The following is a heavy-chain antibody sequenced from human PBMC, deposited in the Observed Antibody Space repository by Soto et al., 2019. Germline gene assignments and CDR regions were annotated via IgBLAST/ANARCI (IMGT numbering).Heavy chain of an antibody. CDR1: GFTFSSYA. D-gene: IGHD3-10*01. CDR3: ANTPVIDSIGIWRMDV. CDR2: ISGSGGST. V-gene: IGHV3-23*01. Sequence: PGGSLRLSCAASGFTFSSYAMSWVRQAPGKGLEWVSAISGSGGSTYYADSVKGRFTISRDNSKNTLYLQMNSLRAEDTAVYYCANTPVIDSIGIWRMDVWGQGTTVTVSS. J-gene: IGHJ6*02.